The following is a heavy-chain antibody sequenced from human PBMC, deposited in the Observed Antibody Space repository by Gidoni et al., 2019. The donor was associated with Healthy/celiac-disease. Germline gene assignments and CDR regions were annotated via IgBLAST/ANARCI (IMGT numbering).Heavy chain of an antibody. Sequence: QVQLVESGGGVVQPGRSLRLSCPASGFTFRTYGMPWVRQAPGKGLGWVAVISYDGSNKYYADSVKGRFTISRDNSKNTLYLQMNSLRAEDTAVYYCAKEVNYDFWSGADYYGMDVWGQGTTVTVSS. CDR3: AKEVNYDFWSGADYYGMDV. V-gene: IGHV3-30*18. CDR2: ISYDGSNK. D-gene: IGHD3-3*01. J-gene: IGHJ6*02. CDR1: GFTFRTYG.